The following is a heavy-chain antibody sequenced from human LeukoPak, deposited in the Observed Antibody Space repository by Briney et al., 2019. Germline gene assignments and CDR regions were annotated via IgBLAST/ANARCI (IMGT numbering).Heavy chain of an antibody. J-gene: IGHJ6*02. CDR2: IYYSGST. V-gene: IGHV4-59*08. Sequence: SETLSLTCTVSGGSISSYYWSWIRQPPGKGPEWIAYIYYSGSTNYNPSLKSRVTISVDTSKNQFSLNLSSVTAADTAVYYCARLARYPYYYGMDVWGQGTTVTVSS. CDR1: GGSISSYY. CDR3: ARLARYPYYYGMDV. D-gene: IGHD3-9*01.